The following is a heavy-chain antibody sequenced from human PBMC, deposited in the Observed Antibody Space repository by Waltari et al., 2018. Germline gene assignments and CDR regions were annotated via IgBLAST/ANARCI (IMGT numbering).Heavy chain of an antibody. D-gene: IGHD3-22*01. V-gene: IGHV4-38-2*01. CDR3: ASSITMIVPGAFDI. CDR1: GYSISSGYY. Sequence: QVQLQESGPGLVKPSETLSLTCAVSGYSISSGYYWGWIRQPPGKGLEWIGSIYHSVSTYYTPSLKSRVTISVDTSKNQFSLKLSSVTAADTAVYYCASSITMIVPGAFDIWGQGTMVTVSS. J-gene: IGHJ3*02. CDR2: IYHSVST.